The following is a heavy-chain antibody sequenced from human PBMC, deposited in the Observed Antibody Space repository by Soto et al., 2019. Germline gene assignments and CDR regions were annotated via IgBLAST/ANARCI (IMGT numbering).Heavy chain of an antibody. CDR3: ARDQGDWYFNL. CDR2: ISSSSSYT. J-gene: IGHJ2*01. CDR1: GFTFSDYY. Sequence: QVQLVESGGGLVKPGGSLRLSCAASGFTFSDYYMSWIRQAPGKGLEWVSYISSSSSYTNYADSVKGRFTLSRDNAKNSLYLQMISVRAEDTAVCYCARDQGDWYFNLWGRGTLVTVSS. V-gene: IGHV3-11*05.